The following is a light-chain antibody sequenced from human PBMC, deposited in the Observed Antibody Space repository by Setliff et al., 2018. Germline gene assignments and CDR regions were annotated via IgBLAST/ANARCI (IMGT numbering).Light chain of an antibody. Sequence: QSVLTQPPSASGAPGQRVTISCSGSRTNIGSYTLNWYQQLPGTAPTLLIYNDNQRPSGVPDRFSGSKSGTSGSLAISGLQSEDEADYYCEAWDDSLNGPLFGGGTQLTVL. CDR3: EAWDDSLNGPL. CDR1: RTNIGSYT. J-gene: IGLJ2*01. V-gene: IGLV1-44*01. CDR2: NDN.